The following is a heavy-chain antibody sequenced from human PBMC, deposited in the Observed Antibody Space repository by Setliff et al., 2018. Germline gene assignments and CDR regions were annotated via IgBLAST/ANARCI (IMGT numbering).Heavy chain of an antibody. CDR3: AREGRRYYDSSGYYYDPYYYYYMDV. V-gene: IGHV1-18*01. Sequence: ASVKVSCKASGYTFTNYGISWVRQAPGQGLEWMGWISAYNDNTNYAQKVQGRVTMTTDTSTSTAYMELRSLTSDDTAVYYCAREGRRYYDSSGYYYDPYYYYYMDVWGKGNTVTVS. D-gene: IGHD3-22*01. CDR2: ISAYNDNT. CDR1: GYTFTNYG. J-gene: IGHJ6*03.